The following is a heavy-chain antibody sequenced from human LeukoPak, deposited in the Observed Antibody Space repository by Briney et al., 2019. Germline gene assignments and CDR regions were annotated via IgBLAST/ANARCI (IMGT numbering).Heavy chain of an antibody. J-gene: IGHJ4*02. V-gene: IGHV3-48*02. D-gene: IGHD6-6*01. CDR1: GFTFSSYN. CDR3: AREYSSSSGSVSDY. CDR2: ITSSSSTI. Sequence: GGSLRLSCAASGFTFSSYNMNWVRQAPGKGLEWISYITSSSSTIYYADSVKGRFTISRDNAKNSLYLQMNSLRDEDTAVYYCAREYSSSSGSVSDYWGQGTLVTVSS.